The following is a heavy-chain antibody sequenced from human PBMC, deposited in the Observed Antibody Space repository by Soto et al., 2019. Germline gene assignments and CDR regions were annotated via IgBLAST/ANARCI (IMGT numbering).Heavy chain of an antibody. Sequence: QVQLVQSGAEVKKPGSSVKVSCKASGGTFSSYAIDWVRQAPGQGLEWMGGIIPIFGTPNYAQKFQGRVTITADKSTSTAYMGVRSLRSEDTAVYYCAGGWETVGATTPFAYWGQGTLVTVSS. V-gene: IGHV1-69*06. CDR1: GGTFSSYA. CDR3: AGGWETVGATTPFAY. D-gene: IGHD1-26*01. CDR2: IIPIFGTP. J-gene: IGHJ4*02.